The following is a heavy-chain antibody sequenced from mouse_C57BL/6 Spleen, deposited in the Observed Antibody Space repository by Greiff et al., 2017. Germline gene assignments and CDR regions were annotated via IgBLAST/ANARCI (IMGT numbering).Heavy chain of an antibody. CDR1: GYTFTSYW. Sequence: QVQLQQPGAELVRPGSSVKLSCKASGYTFTSYWMHWVKQRPIQGLEWIGNIDPSDSETHSNQKFKDKATLTVDKSSSTAYMQLSSLTSEDSAVYYCARSASYYYGSSYYYAMDYWGQGTSVTVSS. J-gene: IGHJ4*01. D-gene: IGHD1-1*01. V-gene: IGHV1-52*01. CDR2: IDPSDSET. CDR3: ARSASYYYGSSYYYAMDY.